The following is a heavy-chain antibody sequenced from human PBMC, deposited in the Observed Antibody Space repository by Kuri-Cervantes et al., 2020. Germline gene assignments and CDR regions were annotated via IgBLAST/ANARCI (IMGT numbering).Heavy chain of an antibody. CDR3: ARDRNTDLVHVFDY. D-gene: IGHD5-18*01. Sequence: GESLKISCAASGFTFSSYSMNWVRQAPGKGLEWVSYISSSSSTIYYADSVKGRFTISRDNAKNSLYLQMNSLRAEDTAVYYCARDRNTDLVHVFDYWGQGTLVTVSS. V-gene: IGHV3-48*01. CDR1: GFTFSSYS. CDR2: ISSSSSTI. J-gene: IGHJ4*02.